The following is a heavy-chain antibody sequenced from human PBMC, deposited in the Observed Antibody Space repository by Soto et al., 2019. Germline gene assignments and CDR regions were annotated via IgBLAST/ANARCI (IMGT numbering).Heavy chain of an antibody. CDR3: ARGYYSESSAGYRQQLVGTRWFDP. D-gene: IGHD6-13*01. J-gene: IGHJ5*02. CDR1: GGSFSGYY. CDR2: INHSGST. Sequence: SETLSLTCAVYGGSFSGYYWSWIRQPPGKGLEWIGEINHSGSTNYNPSLKSRVTISVDTSKNQFSLKLSSVTAADTAVYYCARGYYSESSAGYRQQLVGTRWFDPWGQGTLVTVSS. V-gene: IGHV4-34*01.